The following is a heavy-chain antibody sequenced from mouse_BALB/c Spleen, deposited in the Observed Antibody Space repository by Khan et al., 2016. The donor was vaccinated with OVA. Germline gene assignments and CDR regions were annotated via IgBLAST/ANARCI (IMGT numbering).Heavy chain of an antibody. D-gene: IGHD1-3*01. J-gene: IGHJ3*01. V-gene: IGHV1S137*01. CDR1: GYTFTDYA. Sequence: QIQLVQSGAELVRPGVSVKISCKGSGYTFTDYAMHWVKQSHAKSLEWIGVISRYYGDATYNQKFKGKATMTVDKSSSTAYMELARLTSEDSAIYYCARGSGNSRFAYWGQGTLVTVSA. CDR3: ARGSGNSRFAY. CDR2: ISRYYGDA.